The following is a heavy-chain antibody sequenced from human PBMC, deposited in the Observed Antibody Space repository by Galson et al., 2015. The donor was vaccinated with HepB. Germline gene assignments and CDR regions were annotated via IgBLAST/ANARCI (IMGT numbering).Heavy chain of an antibody. CDR1: GFSIGDGW. CDR3: ARGHYGLDV. J-gene: IGHJ6*02. V-gene: IGHV3-7*04. CDR2: MRENGRKE. Sequence: SLRLSCAASGFSIGDGWMTWVRQASGKGLEWVAHMRENGRKEAYVDSVRGRFTISRDNAKNSLYLEMNSLRDDDTAVYFCARGHYGLDVWGQGTAVTVSS.